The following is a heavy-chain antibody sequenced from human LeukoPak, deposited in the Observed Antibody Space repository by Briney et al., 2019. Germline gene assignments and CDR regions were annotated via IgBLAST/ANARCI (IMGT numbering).Heavy chain of an antibody. Sequence: GASVKVSCKASGYTFTGYYMHWVRQAPGQGLEWMGWINPNSGGTNYAQKFQGRVTMTRDTSISTAYMELSRLRSDDTAVYYCARDPHAREWLLPLYTLFDPWGQGTLVTVSS. CDR3: ARDPHAREWLLPLYTLFDP. V-gene: IGHV1-2*02. D-gene: IGHD3-22*01. CDR2: INPNSGGT. CDR1: GYTFTGYY. J-gene: IGHJ5*02.